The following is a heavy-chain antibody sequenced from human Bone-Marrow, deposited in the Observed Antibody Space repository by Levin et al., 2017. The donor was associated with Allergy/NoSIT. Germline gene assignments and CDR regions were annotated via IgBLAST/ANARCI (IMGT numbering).Heavy chain of an antibody. J-gene: IGHJ5*02. CDR1: GFTFSSYG. CDR3: AKVRYYGSGSPPWFDP. D-gene: IGHD3-10*01. V-gene: IGHV3-30*18. CDR2: ISYDGSNK. Sequence: GESLKISCAASGFTFSSYGMHWVRQAPGKGLEWVAVISYDGSNKYYADSVKGRFTISRDNSKNTLYLQMNSLRAEDTAVYYCAKVRYYGSGSPPWFDPWGQGTLVTVSS.